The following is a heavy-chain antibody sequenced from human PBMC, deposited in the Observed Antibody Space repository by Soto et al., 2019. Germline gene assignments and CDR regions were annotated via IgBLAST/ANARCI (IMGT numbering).Heavy chain of an antibody. Sequence: PSETLSLTCTVSGGSISSYYWSWIRQPPGKGLEWIGYIYYSGSTNYNPSLKSRVTISVDTSKNQFSLKLSSVTAADTAVYYCARDFLWGNSHHNWFDPWGQGTLVTVSS. V-gene: IGHV4-59*01. CDR1: GGSISSYY. CDR2: IYYSGST. D-gene: IGHD7-27*01. CDR3: ARDFLWGNSHHNWFDP. J-gene: IGHJ5*02.